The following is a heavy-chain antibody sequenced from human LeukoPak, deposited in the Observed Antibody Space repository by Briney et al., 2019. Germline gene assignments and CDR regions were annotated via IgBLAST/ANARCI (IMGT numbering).Heavy chain of an antibody. CDR2: IRSKANSYAT. CDR1: GFTFSGSA. J-gene: IGHJ3*02. Sequence: GGSLRLSCAASGFTFSGSAMHWVRQASGKGLEWVGRIRSKANSYATAYAASVKGRFTISRDDSKNTAYLQMNSLKTEDTAVYYCATTVSMRRFLEWLLSGDAFDIWGQGTMATVSS. D-gene: IGHD3-3*01. CDR3: ATTVSMRRFLEWLLSGDAFDI. V-gene: IGHV3-73*01.